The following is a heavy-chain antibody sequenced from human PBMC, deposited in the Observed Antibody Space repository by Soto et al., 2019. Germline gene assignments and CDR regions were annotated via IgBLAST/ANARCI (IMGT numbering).Heavy chain of an antibody. D-gene: IGHD6-13*01. CDR3: AKGAAAGTEYSPYYYYYYMDV. CDR2: ISGSGGST. Sequence: PGGSLRLSCAASGFTFSSYAMSWVRQAPGKGLEWVSAISGSGGSTYYADSVKGRFTISRDNSKNTLYLQMNSLRAEDTAVYYCAKGAAAGTEYSPYYYYYYMDVWGKGTTVTVSS. CDR1: GFTFSSYA. V-gene: IGHV3-23*01. J-gene: IGHJ6*03.